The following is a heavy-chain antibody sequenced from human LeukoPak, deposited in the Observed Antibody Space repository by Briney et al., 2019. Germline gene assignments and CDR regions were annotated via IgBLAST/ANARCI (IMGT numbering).Heavy chain of an antibody. D-gene: IGHD2-2*01. CDR3: ARTQCISTRCSHYFDY. J-gene: IGHJ4*02. CDR1: GFTFSSYW. CDR2: IKQDGGDK. V-gene: IGHV3-7*05. Sequence: PGGSLRLSCVASGFTFSSYWMSWVRQAPGKGLEWVANIKQDGGDKYYVDSVKGRLTISRDNSKNSLYLQMNSLRAEDTAVYYCARTQCISTRCSHYFDYWGQGTLATVSS.